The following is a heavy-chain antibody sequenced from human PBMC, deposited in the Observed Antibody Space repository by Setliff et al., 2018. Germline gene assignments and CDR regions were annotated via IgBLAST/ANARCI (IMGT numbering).Heavy chain of an antibody. J-gene: IGHJ6*03. CDR2: IYYSGST. CDR1: GVSIANTASY. Sequence: SETLSLTCNVSGVSIANTASYWSWIRQPPGKGLEWIGYIYYSGSTNYNPSLKSRVTISLDASKNQFSLRLTSVTAADTAIYYCARVTGFFYVDAWGKGTTVTVSS. CDR3: ARVTGFFYVDA. V-gene: IGHV4-61*08. D-gene: IGHD3-3*01.